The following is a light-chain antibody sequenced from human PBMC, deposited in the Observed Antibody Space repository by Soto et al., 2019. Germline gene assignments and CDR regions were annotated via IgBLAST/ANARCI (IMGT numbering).Light chain of an antibody. Sequence: QSVLTQPASVSGSPGQSITISCTGTSSDVGDYNYVSWYQQHPGKAPKLMIYDVSNRPSGVSNRFSGSKSGNTASLTISGLSAEDEADYYCSSYTSSSTLVFGGGTKLTVL. CDR2: DVS. V-gene: IGLV2-14*01. CDR1: SSDVGDYNY. CDR3: SSYTSSSTLV. J-gene: IGLJ2*01.